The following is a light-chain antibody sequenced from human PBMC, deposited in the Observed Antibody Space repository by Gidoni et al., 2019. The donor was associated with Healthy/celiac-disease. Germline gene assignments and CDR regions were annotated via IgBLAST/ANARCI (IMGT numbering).Light chain of an antibody. Sequence: DIQMTPSPSTLSASVGDRGTITCRASQCISSWLAWYQQKPGKAPKLLIYEASTLESGVPSRFSGSGSGTEFTLTISSLQPDDFATYYCQQYDSYSYAFGQGTKLEIK. CDR3: QQYDSYSYA. J-gene: IGKJ2*01. CDR2: EAS. CDR1: QCISSW. V-gene: IGKV1-5*03.